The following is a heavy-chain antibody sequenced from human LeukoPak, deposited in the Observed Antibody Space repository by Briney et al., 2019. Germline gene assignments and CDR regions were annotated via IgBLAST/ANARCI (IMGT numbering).Heavy chain of an antibody. CDR3: AGTALDDAFDV. Sequence: SETLSLTCTVSGYSISSGYYWGWIRQPPGKGLEWIGSIYHSGSTYYNPSLKSRVTISVDTSKNQFSLKLSSVTAADTAVYYCAGTALDDAFDVWGPGTMVTVSS. CDR1: GYSISSGYY. D-gene: IGHD2-21*02. CDR2: IYHSGST. J-gene: IGHJ3*01. V-gene: IGHV4-38-2*02.